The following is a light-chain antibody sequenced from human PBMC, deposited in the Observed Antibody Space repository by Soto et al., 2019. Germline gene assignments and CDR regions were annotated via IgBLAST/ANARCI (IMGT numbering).Light chain of an antibody. Sequence: DIQMTQSPSSLSASVGDRVTITCRASQDISNYLAWYPQKPGKVPKLLIYAASTLQSGVPSRFSGSGSGTDFTLTISSLQPENVATYYCQKYNSAPRTFGQRNKVEIK. J-gene: IGKJ1*01. CDR1: QDISNY. V-gene: IGKV1-27*01. CDR2: AAS. CDR3: QKYNSAPRT.